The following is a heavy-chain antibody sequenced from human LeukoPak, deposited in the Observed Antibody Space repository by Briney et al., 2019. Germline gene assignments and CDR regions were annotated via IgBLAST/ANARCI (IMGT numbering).Heavy chain of an antibody. Sequence: GASVKVSCKASGGTFSSYAISWVRQAPGQGLEWMGGIIPIFGTANYAQKFQGRVTITTDESTSTAYMGLSSLRPEDTAVYYCARGGGGQGTGFDYWGQGTLVTVSS. CDR1: GGTFSSYA. V-gene: IGHV1-69*05. D-gene: IGHD1/OR15-1a*01. J-gene: IGHJ4*02. CDR3: ARGGGGQGTGFDY. CDR2: IIPIFGTA.